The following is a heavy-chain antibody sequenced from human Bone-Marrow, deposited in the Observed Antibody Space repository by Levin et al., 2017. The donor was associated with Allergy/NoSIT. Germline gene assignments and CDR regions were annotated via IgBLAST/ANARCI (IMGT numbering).Heavy chain of an antibody. CDR1: GGSFSGYY. CDR2: INHSGST. J-gene: IGHJ4*02. Sequence: SETLSLTCAVYGGSFSGYYWSWIRQPPGKGLEWIGEINHSGSTNYNPSLKSRVTISVDTSKNQFSLKLSSVTAADTAVYYCARGRGGYSGYASGDYWGQGTLVTVSS. D-gene: IGHD5-12*01. V-gene: IGHV4-34*01. CDR3: ARGRGGYSGYASGDY.